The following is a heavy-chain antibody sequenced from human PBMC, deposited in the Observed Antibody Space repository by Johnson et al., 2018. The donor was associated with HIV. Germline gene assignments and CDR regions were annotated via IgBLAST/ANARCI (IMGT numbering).Heavy chain of an antibody. CDR2: IHRGGST. D-gene: IGHD6-6*01. CDR3: TRRDSSDLGDAFDI. CDR1: GLIDSRNY. Sequence: VQLVESGGGLVQPGGSLRLSFVASGLIDSRNYMGWVRQPPGKRLEWVAIIHRGGSTSYTDSVKGRFTISRDNAKNSLYLQMNSLRAEDTALYLCTRRDSSDLGDAFDIWGQGTMVTVSS. V-gene: IGHV3-53*01. J-gene: IGHJ3*02.